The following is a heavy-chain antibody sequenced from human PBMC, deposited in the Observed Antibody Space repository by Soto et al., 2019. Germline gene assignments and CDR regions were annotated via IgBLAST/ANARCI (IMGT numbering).Heavy chain of an antibody. CDR1: GFTFSSYA. J-gene: IGHJ4*02. V-gene: IGHV3-23*02. Sequence: GWSLRLSCAASGFTFSSYAMSWVRQAPGKGLEWVSAISGSGGSTNYNPSLKSRVTISVDTSKNQFSLKLSSVTAADTAVYYCARGRGYGDYTRNCFDYWGQGTLVTVSS. D-gene: IGHD4-17*01. CDR2: ISGSGGST. CDR3: ARGRGYGDYTRNCFDY.